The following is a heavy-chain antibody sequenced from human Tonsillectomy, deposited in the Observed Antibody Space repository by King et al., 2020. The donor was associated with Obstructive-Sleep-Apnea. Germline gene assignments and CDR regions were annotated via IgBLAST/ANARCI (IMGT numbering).Heavy chain of an antibody. J-gene: IGHJ3*01. Sequence: QLVQSGAEAKKPGESLRISCRGSGFSFSRHWIAWVRQMPGLGLEWMVIIYPGDSDTSYSPTFRGQVVISVDKSTSTTFLQWDNLRASDTAMFYCARQQRNAAGTGFPGAGLDLWGQGTMVTVSS. D-gene: IGHD3/OR15-3a*01. V-gene: IGHV5-51*01. CDR3: ARQQRNAAGTGFPGAGLDL. CDR2: IYPGDSDT. CDR1: GFSFSRHW.